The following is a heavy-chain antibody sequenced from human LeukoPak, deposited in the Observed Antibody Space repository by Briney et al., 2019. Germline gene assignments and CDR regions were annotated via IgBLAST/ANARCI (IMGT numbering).Heavy chain of an antibody. J-gene: IGHJ6*03. V-gene: IGHV3-21*01. D-gene: IGHD4-11*01. Sequence: PGGSLRLSCAASGFTFSSYSMNWVRQAPGKGLEWVSSISSSSSYIYYADSVKGRFTIPRDNAKNSLYLQMNSLRAEDTAVYYCTRVEETATTAAIIRKYSYYYYYMDVWGKGNTVTVSS. CDR2: ISSSSSYI. CDR3: TRVEETATTAAIIRKYSYYYYYMDV. CDR1: GFTFSSYS.